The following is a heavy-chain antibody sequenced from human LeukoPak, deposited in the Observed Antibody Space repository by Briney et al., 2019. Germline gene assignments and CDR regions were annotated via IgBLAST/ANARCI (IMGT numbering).Heavy chain of an antibody. CDR2: IYTSGNT. D-gene: IGHD3/OR15-3a*01. Sequence: SETLSLTCTVSGGPISSYYWNWIRQPAGKGLEWIGHIYTSGNTNYYPSLKSRVTMSRDTSKNQFSLKLSSVTAADTAVYYCARSDLKGNWFDPWGQGTLVTVSS. V-gene: IGHV4-4*07. J-gene: IGHJ5*02. CDR1: GGPISSYY. CDR3: ARSDLKGNWFDP.